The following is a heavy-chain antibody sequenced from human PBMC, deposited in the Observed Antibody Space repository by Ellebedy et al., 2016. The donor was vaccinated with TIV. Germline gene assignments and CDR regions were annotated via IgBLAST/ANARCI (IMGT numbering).Heavy chain of an antibody. J-gene: IGHJ4*02. V-gene: IGHV3-64*01. CDR3: APGYCSSTSCYPTDY. D-gene: IGHD2-2*01. CDR1: AFTFSSYT. CDR2: ISSNGGST. Sequence: GESLKISCAASAFTFSSYTMHWVRQAPGNALEYVSAISSNGGSTYYANSVKGRFSISRDNSKNTLYLQMGSMKAEDMAVYYCAPGYCSSTSCYPTDYWGQGTWVTVSS.